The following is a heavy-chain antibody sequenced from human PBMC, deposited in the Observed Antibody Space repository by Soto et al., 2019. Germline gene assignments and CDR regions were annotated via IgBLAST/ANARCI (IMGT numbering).Heavy chain of an antibody. D-gene: IGHD2-15*01. CDR1: GYTFTHYG. Sequence: QVQLVQSGAEVKKPGASVKVSCKASGYTFTHYGITWVRQAPGQGLEWMGRINSFSGDTNYPQKLQGRLTMTTDTSTNTVYMELRNLRSDDTAVYYCARDLHSGGKYWYFDIWGRGTLVTVSS. V-gene: IGHV1-18*01. CDR2: INSFSGDT. J-gene: IGHJ2*01. CDR3: ARDLHSGGKYWYFDI.